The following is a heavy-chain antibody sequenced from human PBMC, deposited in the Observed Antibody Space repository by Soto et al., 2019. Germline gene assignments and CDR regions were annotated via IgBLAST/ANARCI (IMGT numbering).Heavy chain of an antibody. J-gene: IGHJ3*02. CDR3: ARGEIRGGFDI. CDR2: IYDSGTT. Sequence: SLTCTVSGGSINGNDYYWSWIRQSPGKGLEWIGYIYDSGTTLYSPSFRSRVTISGDTSSNHFSLKLTSVTAADTAVYFCARGEIRGGFDIWGQGTMVTVSS. CDR1: GGSINGNDYY. D-gene: IGHD3-10*01. V-gene: IGHV4-30-4*01.